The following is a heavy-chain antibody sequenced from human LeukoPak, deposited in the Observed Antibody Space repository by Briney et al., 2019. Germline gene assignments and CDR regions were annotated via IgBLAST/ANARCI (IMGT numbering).Heavy chain of an antibody. CDR3: ARLSITMVRGVIRATYYYYMDV. Sequence: GGSLRLSCTASGFTLSSYEMSWIRQAPGKGLEWVSSIDYSGGDTHYADSVKGRFTISRDNAKNSLYLQMNSLRAEDTAVYYCARLSITMVRGVIRATYYYYMDVWGKGTTVNISS. D-gene: IGHD3-10*01. CDR2: IDYSGGDT. CDR1: GFTLSSYE. J-gene: IGHJ6*03. V-gene: IGHV3-48*03.